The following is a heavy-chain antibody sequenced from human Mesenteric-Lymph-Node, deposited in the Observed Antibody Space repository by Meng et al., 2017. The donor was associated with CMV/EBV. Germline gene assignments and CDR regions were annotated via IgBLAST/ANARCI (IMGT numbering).Heavy chain of an antibody. J-gene: IGHJ4*02. V-gene: IGHV3-74*01. D-gene: IGHD3-3*01. CDR1: GFSFSSYW. CDR3: ASGDPYYDFWSGSHYFDY. CDR2: ISRDGSST. Sequence: GGSLRLSCAGSGFSFSSYWMIWVRQAPGRGLVWVSRISRDGSSTSYADSVKGRFTISRDNAKNTLYLQMNSLRAEDTAVYYCASGDPYYDFWSGSHYFDYWGQGTLVTVSS.